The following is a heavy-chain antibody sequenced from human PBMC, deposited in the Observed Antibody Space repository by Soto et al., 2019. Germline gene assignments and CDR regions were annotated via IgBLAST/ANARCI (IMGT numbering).Heavy chain of an antibody. D-gene: IGHD3-22*01. V-gene: IGHV3-30-3*01. CDR2: ISYDGSNK. Sequence: VGSLRLSCAASGFTFSSYAMHWVRQDPGKGLEWVAVISYDGSNKYYADSVKGRFTISRDNSKNTLYLQMNSLRAEDTAVYYCAKAGRITMIESVDYWGQGTLVTVSS. J-gene: IGHJ4*02. CDR1: GFTFSSYA. CDR3: AKAGRITMIESVDY.